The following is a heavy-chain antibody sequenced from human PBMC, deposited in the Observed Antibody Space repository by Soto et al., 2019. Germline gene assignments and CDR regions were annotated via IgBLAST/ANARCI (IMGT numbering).Heavy chain of an antibody. V-gene: IGHV4-59*01. CDR1: GGSISSYY. CDR2: IYYSGST. J-gene: IGHJ5*02. Sequence: SETLSLTCTVSGGSISSYYWSWIRQPPGKGLEWIGYIYYSGSTNYNPSLKSRVTISVDTSKNQFSLKLSSVTAADTAVYYCARANYDFWNSPWFEPWGQGTLVTVSS. CDR3: ARANYDFWNSPWFEP. D-gene: IGHD3-3*01.